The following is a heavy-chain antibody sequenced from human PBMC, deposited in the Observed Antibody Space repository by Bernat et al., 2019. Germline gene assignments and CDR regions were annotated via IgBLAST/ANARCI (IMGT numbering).Heavy chain of an antibody. Sequence: QLQLQESGPGLVKPSETLSLTCTVPGGSISSSRYYWGWIRQPPGKGLEGIGNIYYSGSTYYNPSLRSRVTISVDTSKNQFSLKLSSVTAADTAVYYCARTGSSWPYYYFDLWGRGTLVTVSS. D-gene: IGHD6-13*01. CDR1: GGSISSSRYY. J-gene: IGHJ2*01. CDR3: ARTGSSWPYYYFDL. V-gene: IGHV4-39*01. CDR2: IYYSGST.